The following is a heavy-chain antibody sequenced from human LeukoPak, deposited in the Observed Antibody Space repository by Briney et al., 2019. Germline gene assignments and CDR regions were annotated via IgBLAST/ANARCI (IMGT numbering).Heavy chain of an antibody. J-gene: IGHJ5*02. CDR2: ISGSGGST. CDR1: GFTFSSYA. CDR3: AKNPPQPNWNYAWSSFDP. Sequence: GASLRLSCAASGFTFSSYAMSWVRQAPGKGLEWVSAISGSGGSTYYADSVKGRFTISRDNSKNTLYLQMNSLRAEDTAVYYCAKNPPQPNWNYAWSSFDPWGQGTLVTVSS. V-gene: IGHV3-23*01. D-gene: IGHD1-7*01.